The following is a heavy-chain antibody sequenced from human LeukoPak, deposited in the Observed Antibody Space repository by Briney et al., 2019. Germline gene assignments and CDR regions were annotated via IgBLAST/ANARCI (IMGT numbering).Heavy chain of an antibody. Sequence: SETLSLTCAVYSGSFSGYYWNWIRQPPGKGLEWIGEINHSGSTNYNPSLKSRVTISLDTSKNQFPLKLSSVTAADTAVYYCARGRSPQDWGQGTLVTVSS. CDR1: SGSFSGYY. J-gene: IGHJ4*02. CDR2: INHSGST. CDR3: ARGRSPQD. V-gene: IGHV4-34*01.